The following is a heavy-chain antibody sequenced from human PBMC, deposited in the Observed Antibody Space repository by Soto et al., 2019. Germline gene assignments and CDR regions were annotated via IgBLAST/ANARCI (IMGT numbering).Heavy chain of an antibody. Sequence: QVQLVESGGGVVQPGRSLRLSCAASGFTFSSYAMHWVRQAPGKGLEWVAVISYDGSNKYYADSVKGRFTISRDNSKNTLYMKMNSLRAEDTAVYYCARGQQQLDYWGQGTLVTVSS. J-gene: IGHJ4*02. CDR2: ISYDGSNK. CDR1: GFTFSSYA. D-gene: IGHD6-13*01. CDR3: ARGQQQLDY. V-gene: IGHV3-30-3*01.